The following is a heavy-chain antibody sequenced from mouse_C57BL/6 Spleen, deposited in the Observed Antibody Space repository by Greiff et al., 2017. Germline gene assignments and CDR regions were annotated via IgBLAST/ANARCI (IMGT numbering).Heavy chain of an antibody. Sequence: VQLQQPGAELVKPGASVKLSCTASGFNINGYYMHWVKQRPEQGLEWIGRIDPEDGETKYAPKFQGKATITADTSSNTAYMQLSSLTSEDTAVYYCARGVVAETFDYWGQGTTLTVSS. J-gene: IGHJ2*01. CDR2: IDPEDGET. CDR3: ARGVVAETFDY. CDR1: GFNINGYY. D-gene: IGHD1-1*01. V-gene: IGHV14-2*01.